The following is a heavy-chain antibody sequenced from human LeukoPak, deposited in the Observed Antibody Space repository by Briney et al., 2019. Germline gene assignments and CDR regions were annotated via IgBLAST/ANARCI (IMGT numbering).Heavy chain of an antibody. J-gene: IGHJ4*02. CDR1: GGSINIISDY. CDR2: IYYSGST. Sequence: SETLSLTCTVSGGSINIISDYWGWIRQPPGKGLEWIGSIYYSGSTYYNPSLKSRVTISVDTSKNQFSLKLSSVTAADTAVYYCARDKSTEGVDYWGQGTLVTVSS. V-gene: IGHV4-39*02. CDR3: ARDKSTEGVDY. D-gene: IGHD2/OR15-2a*01.